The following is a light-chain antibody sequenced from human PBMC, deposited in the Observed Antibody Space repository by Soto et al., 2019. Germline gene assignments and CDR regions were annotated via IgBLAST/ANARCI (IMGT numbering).Light chain of an antibody. Sequence: EIVFTQSPATLSLSPGERATLCCRASQSVSSYLAWYQQKPGQAPRLLIYDASNRATGIPARFSGSGSGTDFTLTISSLEPEDFAVYYCQQRSNWPRTFGQGTKVDIK. CDR2: DAS. V-gene: IGKV3-11*01. CDR1: QSVSSY. CDR3: QQRSNWPRT. J-gene: IGKJ1*01.